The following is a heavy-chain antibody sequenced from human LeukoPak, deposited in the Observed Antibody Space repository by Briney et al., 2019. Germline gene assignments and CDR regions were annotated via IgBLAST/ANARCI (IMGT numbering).Heavy chain of an antibody. V-gene: IGHV3-23*01. J-gene: IGHJ4*02. CDR3: IKGISGYPYHFDY. CDR1: GFTFSSYA. CDR2: ISDSGDIT. D-gene: IGHD3-22*01. Sequence: GGSLRLSCAASGFTFSSYAINWVRQAPGKGLEWVSVISDSGDITYYADSVKGRFTISRDNSRNTVYLQMDSLTAEDTAIYYCIKGISGYPYHFDYWDQGTLVTVSS.